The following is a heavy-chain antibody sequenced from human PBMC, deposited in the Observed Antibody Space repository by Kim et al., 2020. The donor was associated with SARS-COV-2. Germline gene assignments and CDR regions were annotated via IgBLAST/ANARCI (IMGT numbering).Heavy chain of an antibody. Sequence: GGSLRLSCAASGFTVSSNYMRWVRQAPGKGLEWVSVIYSGGGTYYADSVKGRFTITRDNSKNTLYLQMNSLRAEDTAGYYCVGSGIHPYNWFDPWGQGTLVTVSS. CDR2: IYSGGGT. J-gene: IGHJ5*02. V-gene: IGHV3-66*01. D-gene: IGHD3-10*01. CDR3: VGSGIHPYNWFDP. CDR1: GFTVSSNY.